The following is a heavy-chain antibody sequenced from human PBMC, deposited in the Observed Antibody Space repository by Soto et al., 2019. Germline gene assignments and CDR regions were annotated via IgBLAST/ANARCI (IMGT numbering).Heavy chain of an antibody. CDR1: GYSFTSYW. D-gene: IGHD4-17*01. CDR3: ARHAPTVTTLLGWFDP. J-gene: IGHJ5*02. Sequence: GESLKISCKGSGYSFTSYWIGWVRQMPGKGLEWMGIIYPGDSDTRYSPSFQGQVTISADKSISTAYLQWSSLKASDTAMYYCARHAPTVTTLLGWFDPWGQGTLVTVSS. V-gene: IGHV5-51*01. CDR2: IYPGDSDT.